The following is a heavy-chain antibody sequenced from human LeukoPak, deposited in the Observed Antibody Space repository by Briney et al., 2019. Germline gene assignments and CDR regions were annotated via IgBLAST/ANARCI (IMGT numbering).Heavy chain of an antibody. J-gene: IGHJ4*02. CDR2: MSYSGST. CDR1: GGSISGYY. V-gene: IGHV4-59*01. Sequence: PSETLSLTCIVPGGSISGYYWSWIRQPPGKGLEWIGYMSYSGSTNYNPSLKSRVTISLGTSKNQFSLKVTSVTAADTAVYYCARHGYADSPLDYWGQGTLVTVSS. D-gene: IGHD4-17*01. CDR3: ARHGYADSPLDY.